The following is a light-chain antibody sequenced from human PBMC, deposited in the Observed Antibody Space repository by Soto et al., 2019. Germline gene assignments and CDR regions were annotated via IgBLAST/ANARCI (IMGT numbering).Light chain of an antibody. CDR1: SSDVGGYNY. V-gene: IGLV2-14*03. CDR2: DVT. Sequence: QSVLTQPASVSGSPGQSITISCTGTSSDVGGYNYVSWYQQHPGKAPQLMIYDVTKRPSGVPDRFSGSKSGNTASLTISGLQADDEADYYCHSYTATNTFVFGTGTKLTVL. J-gene: IGLJ1*01. CDR3: HSYTATNTFV.